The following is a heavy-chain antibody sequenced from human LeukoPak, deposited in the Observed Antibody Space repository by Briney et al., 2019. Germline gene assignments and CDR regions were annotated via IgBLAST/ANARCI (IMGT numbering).Heavy chain of an antibody. Sequence: SETLSLTCTVSGGSISSSSYYWGWIRQPPGKGLEWIGSIYYSGSTYYNPSLKSRVTISVDTSKNQFSLKLSSVTAADTAVYYCARSGGYNSNFDYWGQGTLVTVSS. J-gene: IGHJ4*02. CDR3: ARSGGYNSNFDY. D-gene: IGHD5-24*01. CDR2: IYYSGST. V-gene: IGHV4-39*07. CDR1: GGSISSSSYY.